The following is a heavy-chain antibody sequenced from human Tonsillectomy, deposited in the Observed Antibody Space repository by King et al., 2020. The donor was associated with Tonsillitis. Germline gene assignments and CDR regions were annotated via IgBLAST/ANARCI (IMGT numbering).Heavy chain of an antibody. CDR1: GFTFSSYS. CDR2: ISSRSSTI. Sequence: VQLVESGGTLVQPGGSLRLSCAASGFTFSSYSMNWVRQAPGKGLEWVSYISSRSSTIYYADSVKGRFTISRDNAKDSLYLQMNSLRAEDTAVYYCARVTAAGTLYYYYGMDVWGQGTTVTVSS. D-gene: IGHD6-13*01. J-gene: IGHJ6*02. V-gene: IGHV3-48*01. CDR3: ARVTAAGTLYYYYGMDV.